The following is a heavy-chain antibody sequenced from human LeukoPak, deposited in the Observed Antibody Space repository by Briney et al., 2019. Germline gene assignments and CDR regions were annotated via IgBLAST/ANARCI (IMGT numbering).Heavy chain of an antibody. CDR2: ISGYNGNT. J-gene: IGHJ4*02. CDR1: GYTFTGYY. Sequence: ASVKVSCKASGYTFTGYYMHWVRQAPGQGLEWMGWISGYNGNTNYAQKFQGRVSMTADTSTSTAYMELRSLRSDDTAVYYCARSGRGTYYYFDLWGQGTLVTVSS. D-gene: IGHD1-26*01. CDR3: ARSGRGTYYYFDL. V-gene: IGHV1-18*04.